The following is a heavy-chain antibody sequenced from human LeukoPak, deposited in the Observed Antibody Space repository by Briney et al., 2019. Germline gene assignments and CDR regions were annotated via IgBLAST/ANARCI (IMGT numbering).Heavy chain of an antibody. D-gene: IGHD4-23*01. V-gene: IGHV3-30*02. CDR3: AKVGYGGPRVGAFDI. CDR2: IRYDGSNK. Sequence: GGSLRLSCAASGFSFSSFAMSWVRQAPGKGLEWVAFIRYDGSNKYYADSVKGRFTISRDNSKNTLYLQMNSLRAEDTAVYYCAKVGYGGPRVGAFDIWGQGTLVTVSS. CDR1: GFSFSSFA. J-gene: IGHJ4*02.